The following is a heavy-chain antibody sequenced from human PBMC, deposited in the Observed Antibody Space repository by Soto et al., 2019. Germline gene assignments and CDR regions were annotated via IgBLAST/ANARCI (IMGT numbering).Heavy chain of an antibody. CDR3: AKGPRAPPPHDYGMDV. CDR2: ISGSGGST. Sequence: EVQLLESGGGLVQPGGSLRVSCVASGFTFSSYVMNWVRQAPGKGLYWVSGISGSGGSTYYADSVKGRFTISRDNSKNTLYLQRNSLRVEDTAVYYCAKGPRAPPPHDYGMDVWGQGTTVTVSS. CDR1: GFTFSSYV. J-gene: IGHJ6*02. V-gene: IGHV3-23*01.